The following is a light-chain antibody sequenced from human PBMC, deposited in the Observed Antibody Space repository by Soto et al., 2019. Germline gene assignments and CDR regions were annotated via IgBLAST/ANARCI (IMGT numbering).Light chain of an antibody. CDR1: QYVSFN. J-gene: IGKJ1*01. CDR3: QQYNHWPPGT. Sequence: MTQSPATLSVSPGETATLSCRASQYVSFNLAWYQQKPGQGPRLLIYAASTRATNIPDRFRGSGSGTEFTLTIISLQSEDSSIYFCQQYNHWPPGTFGQGTKLEIK. CDR2: AAS. V-gene: IGKV3-15*01.